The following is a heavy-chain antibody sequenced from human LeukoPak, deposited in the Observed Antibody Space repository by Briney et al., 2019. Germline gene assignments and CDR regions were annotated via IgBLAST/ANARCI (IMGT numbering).Heavy chain of an antibody. CDR2: ITTGGSSI. V-gene: IGHV3-48*04. CDR3: ARDPGSSWYFDY. J-gene: IGHJ4*02. CDR1: GFTFSAYA. D-gene: IGHD6-13*01. Sequence: PGGSLRLSCAASGFTFSAYAMTWVRQAAGKGLECVSHITTGGSSIFYADSVKSRFTISRDNAKNSLYLQMNSLRAEDSAVYYCARDPGSSWYFDYWGQGTLVTVSS.